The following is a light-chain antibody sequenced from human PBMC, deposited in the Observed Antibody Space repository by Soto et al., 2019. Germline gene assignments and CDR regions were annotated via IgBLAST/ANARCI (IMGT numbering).Light chain of an antibody. Sequence: DIVMTQTPLSLSVTPGQPASISCKSSQSLLHSDGKTYLYWYLQKPGQSPQLLIYEVYNRFSGVPDRFSGSGSGTDFTLKISRVEAEDVGVYYCMQSIQLPPTVGQGTKLEIK. J-gene: IGKJ2*01. CDR1: QSLLHSDGKTY. CDR3: MQSIQLPPT. CDR2: EVY. V-gene: IGKV2D-29*02.